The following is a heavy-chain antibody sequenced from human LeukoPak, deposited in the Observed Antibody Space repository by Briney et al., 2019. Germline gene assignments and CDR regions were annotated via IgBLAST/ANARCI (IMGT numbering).Heavy chain of an antibody. V-gene: IGHV4-4*07. CDR1: GGSISSYY. Sequence: SETLSLTCTVSGGSISSYYWSWIRQPAGKGLEWIGRIYTSGSTNYNPSLKSRVTMSVDTSKNQFSLKLSSVTAADTAVYYCARDGVYDFWSGPHSGWFDPWGQGTLVTVSS. J-gene: IGHJ5*02. CDR3: ARDGVYDFWSGPHSGWFDP. CDR2: IYTSGST. D-gene: IGHD3-3*01.